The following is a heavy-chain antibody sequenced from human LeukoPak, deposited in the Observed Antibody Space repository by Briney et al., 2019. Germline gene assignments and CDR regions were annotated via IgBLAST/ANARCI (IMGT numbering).Heavy chain of an antibody. CDR1: GFTFDDYG. Sequence: GGSLRLSCAVSGFTFDDYGMSWVRQAPGKGLEWVSGINWDGGSIGYADSVKGRFTISRDNVKNSLYLQMNSLRAEDTALYYCARGRSTFDYWGQGTLVTVSS. J-gene: IGHJ4*02. CDR3: ARGRSTFDY. V-gene: IGHV3-20*04. CDR2: INWDGGSI. D-gene: IGHD2-2*01.